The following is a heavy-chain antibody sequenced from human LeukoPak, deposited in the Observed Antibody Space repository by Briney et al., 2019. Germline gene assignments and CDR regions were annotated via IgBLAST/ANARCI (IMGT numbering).Heavy chain of an antibody. V-gene: IGHV4-4*02. CDR1: GGSISSHHW. J-gene: IGHJ5*02. D-gene: IGHD1-1*01. CDR2: IYYGGDS. Sequence: PSETLSLTCAVSGGSISSHHWWSWVRQPPGKGLEWMGEIYYGGDSNYSPSLKSRVTISVDKSKNQLSLKLNSVTSADTAVYYCARNVGTASLGTNWLDPWGQGTLVTVSS. CDR3: ARNVGTASLGTNWLDP.